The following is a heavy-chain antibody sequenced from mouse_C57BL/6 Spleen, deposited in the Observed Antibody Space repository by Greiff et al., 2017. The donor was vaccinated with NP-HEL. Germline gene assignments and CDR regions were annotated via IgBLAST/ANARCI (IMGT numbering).Heavy chain of an antibody. CDR1: GFTFSDYY. CDR2: ISNGGGST. V-gene: IGHV5-12*01. CDR3: ARHRDGYFFAD. D-gene: IGHD2-3*01. Sequence: EVKLVESGGGLVQPGGSLKLSCAASGFTFSDYYMSWVRQTPEKRLEWVAYISNGGGSTYYPDTVKGRFTISRDNAKNTLYLQMSRLKSEDTAIYYCARHRDGYFFADWGQGTLVTVSA. J-gene: IGHJ3*01.